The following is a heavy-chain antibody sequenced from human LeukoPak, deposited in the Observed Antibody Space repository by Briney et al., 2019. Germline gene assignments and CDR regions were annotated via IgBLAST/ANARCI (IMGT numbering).Heavy chain of an antibody. CDR3: AKDAVGTTFGYYFDY. J-gene: IGHJ4*02. CDR2: ISGRGGST. V-gene: IGHV3-23*01. Sequence: GGSLRLSCAASGFTFSNYAMSWVRQAPGKGLEWVSGISGRGGSTYYADSVKGRFAISRDNSKNTLYLQLISPRAEDTAVYYCAKDAVGTTFGYYFDYWGQGALVTVSS. D-gene: IGHD1-26*01. CDR1: GFTFSNYA.